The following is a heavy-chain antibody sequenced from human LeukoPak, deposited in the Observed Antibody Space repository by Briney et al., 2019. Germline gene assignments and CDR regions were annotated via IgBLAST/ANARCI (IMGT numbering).Heavy chain of an antibody. CDR3: ARGSSAVDFDY. CDR2: INHSGST. CDR1: GGSISSSNW. Sequence: PSETLSLTCAVSGGSISSSNWWSWVRQPPGKGLEWIGEINHSGSTNYNPSLKSRVTISVDTSKNQFSLKLSSVTAADTAVYYCARGSSAVDFDYWGQGTLVTVSS. J-gene: IGHJ4*02. V-gene: IGHV4-4*02.